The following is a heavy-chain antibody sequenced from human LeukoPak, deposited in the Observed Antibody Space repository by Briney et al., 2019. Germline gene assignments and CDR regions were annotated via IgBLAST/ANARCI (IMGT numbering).Heavy chain of an antibody. CDR3: ASTAVGFFDY. Sequence: PGRSLRLSCAASGFTFSSYAMHWVRQAPGKGLEWVAVISYDGSNKYYADSVKGRFTISRDNSKNTLYLQMNSLRAEDTAVYYCASTAVGFFDYWGQGTLVTVSS. V-gene: IGHV3-30-3*01. CDR1: GFTFSSYA. CDR2: ISYDGSNK. D-gene: IGHD2-15*01. J-gene: IGHJ4*02.